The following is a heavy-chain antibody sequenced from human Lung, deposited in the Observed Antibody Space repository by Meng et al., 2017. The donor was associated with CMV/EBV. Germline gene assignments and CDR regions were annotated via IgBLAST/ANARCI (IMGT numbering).Heavy chain of an antibody. D-gene: IGHD4-23*01. CDR2: TYYRSKWYH. CDR1: GDIVSSNRAA. CDR3: ARGINGGCGD. V-gene: IGHV6-1*01. Sequence: AQLPKAGPVLVKPSQTLPLHWAISGDIVSSNRAAGHWIRQSPARGLEWLGRTYYRSKWYHEYAVSVKSRITISPDTPKNQFSLQLNSMTPEDTAVYYCARGINGGCGDWGQGTLVTVSS. J-gene: IGHJ4*02.